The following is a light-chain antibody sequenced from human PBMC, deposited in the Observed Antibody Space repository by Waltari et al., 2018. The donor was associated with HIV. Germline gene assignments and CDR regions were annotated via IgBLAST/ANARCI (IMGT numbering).Light chain of an antibody. J-gene: IGKJ2*01. CDR2: AAS. Sequence: DIQMTQSPSSLSASVGDRVTITCRASQSIADYLNWYQQKPGRAPRLLIYAASSLQRGVPSRFSGNGSGTHFTLTISSLQPEDFATYYCQQSYSTLMYTFGQGTKLEIK. CDR1: QSIADY. CDR3: QQSYSTLMYT. V-gene: IGKV1-39*01.